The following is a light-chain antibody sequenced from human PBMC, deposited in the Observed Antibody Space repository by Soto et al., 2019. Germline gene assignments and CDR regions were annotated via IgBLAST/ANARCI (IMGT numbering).Light chain of an antibody. CDR3: QQYNNWPWT. J-gene: IGKJ1*01. CDR2: GAS. CDR1: QSISGT. Sequence: EIVMTQSPATLSVSPCGRAALSRRASQSISGTLAWYQQKPGQAPRLLIYGASTRATSFPARFSGSGSGTDFTLTISSLQSEDFAVYYCQQYNNWPWTFGQGTKVDI. V-gene: IGKV3-15*01.